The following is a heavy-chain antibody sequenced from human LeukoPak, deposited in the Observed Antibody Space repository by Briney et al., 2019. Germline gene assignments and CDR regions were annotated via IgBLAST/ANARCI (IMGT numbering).Heavy chain of an antibody. CDR1: GYTFTSYG. V-gene: IGHV1-18*01. CDR2: VSAYNGNT. D-gene: IGHD6-13*01. CDR3: ARDWQPYYYYYYMDV. J-gene: IGHJ6*03. Sequence: ASVKVSCKAFGYTFTSYGISWVGQAPGQGLEWMGWVSAYNGNTNYVQKLQGRVTMNTDTLTSPAYTGVRGARSDDTAVYYCARDWQPYYYYYYMDVWGKGTTVTVSS.